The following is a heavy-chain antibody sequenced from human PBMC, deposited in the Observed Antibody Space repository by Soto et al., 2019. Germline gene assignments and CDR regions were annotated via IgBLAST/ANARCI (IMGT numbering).Heavy chain of an antibody. V-gene: IGHV3-30*18. D-gene: IGHD3-16*01. CDR1: VFTFSSYG. CDR2: ISYDGSNK. J-gene: IGHJ6*02. Sequence: GGSLRLSCVASVFTFSSYGIHWVRQAPGRGLEWVAVISYDGSNKYYADSVKGRFTISRDNFKNTLYLQMNSLRAEDTAVYYCAKERYGQLYLEDYGMDVWGQGTTVTVSS. CDR3: AKERYGQLYLEDYGMDV.